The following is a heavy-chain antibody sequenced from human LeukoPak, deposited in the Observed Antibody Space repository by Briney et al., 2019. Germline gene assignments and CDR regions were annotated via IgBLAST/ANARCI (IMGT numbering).Heavy chain of an antibody. CDR3: AKDLNYYYDSSGYN. J-gene: IGHJ4*02. D-gene: IGHD3-22*01. Sequence: GGSLRLSCAASGFTFSSYAMSWVRQAPGKGLEWVSAISGSGGSTYYAGSVKGRFTISRDNSKNTLYLQMNSLRAEDTAVYYCAKDLNYYYDSSGYNWGQGTLVTVSS. CDR2: ISGSGGST. V-gene: IGHV3-23*01. CDR1: GFTFSSYA.